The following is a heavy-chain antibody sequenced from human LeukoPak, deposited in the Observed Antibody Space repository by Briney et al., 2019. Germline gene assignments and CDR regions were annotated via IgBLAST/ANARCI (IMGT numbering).Heavy chain of an antibody. V-gene: IGHV3-66*01. CDR3: ARVNTGSYRTAFDI. J-gene: IGHJ3*02. Sequence: PGGSLRLSCAVSGFTVSSNYMSWVRQAPGKGLEWVSIIYSGDSTYYADSVKGRFTMSRDNFKNRLYLQMNSLRVEDTAVYYCARVNTGSYRTAFDIWGQGTMVTVSS. CDR2: IYSGDST. D-gene: IGHD1-26*01. CDR1: GFTVSSNY.